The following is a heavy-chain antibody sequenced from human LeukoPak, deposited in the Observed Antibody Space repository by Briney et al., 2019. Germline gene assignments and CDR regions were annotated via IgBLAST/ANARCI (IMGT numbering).Heavy chain of an antibody. CDR1: GYTFTGYY. J-gene: IGHJ5*02. CDR3: ARDYSGEWEQLTGWWFDP. D-gene: IGHD1-26*01. V-gene: IGHV1-46*01. CDR2: INPSGDFR. Sequence: ASVKVSCKASGYTFTGYYMHWVRQAPGQGLEWMAIINPSGDFRSYAQKFQGRLTATRDMSTRTVYMELSDLRPEDTAVYYCARDYSGEWEQLTGWWFDPWGQGTLVIVSS.